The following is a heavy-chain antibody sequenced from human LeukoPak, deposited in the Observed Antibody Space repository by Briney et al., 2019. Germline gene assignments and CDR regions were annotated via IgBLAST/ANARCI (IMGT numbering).Heavy chain of an antibody. CDR2: IKADGSFT. CDR1: GFTFSNHL. CDR3: AKDLSVAAADC. J-gene: IGHJ4*02. Sequence: GGSLRLSCAASGFTFSNHLMHWVSQAPGKGLIWISRIKADGSFTNYADSVKGRFTISRDNAKNEVYLQMNSLRAEDTGVYYCAKDLSVAAADCWGQGALVTVSS. D-gene: IGHD2-15*01. V-gene: IGHV3-74*01.